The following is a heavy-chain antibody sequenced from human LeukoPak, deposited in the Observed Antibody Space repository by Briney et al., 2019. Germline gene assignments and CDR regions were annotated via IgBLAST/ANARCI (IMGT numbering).Heavy chain of an antibody. J-gene: IGHJ4*02. CDR1: GFTFSSYS. V-gene: IGHV3-21*01. Sequence: GGSLRLSCAASGFTFSSYSMNWVRQAPGKGLEWVSSISSSSSYIYYADSVKGRFTISRDNAKNSLYLQMNSLRAEDTAVYYCARVPGAAYYFDYWGQGTLVTVSS. CDR2: ISSSSSYI. CDR3: ARVPGAAYYFDY. D-gene: IGHD1-26*01.